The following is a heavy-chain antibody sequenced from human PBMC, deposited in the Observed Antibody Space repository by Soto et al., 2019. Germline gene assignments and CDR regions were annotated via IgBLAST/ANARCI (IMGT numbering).Heavy chain of an antibody. J-gene: IGHJ4*02. Sequence: QVQLVESGGGLVKPGGSLRLSCAASGFTFSDYYMSWIRQAPGKGLEWVSYISSDGTIMYYADSVKGRFTISRDNAKNSRYWQMNSLRAAETAVYYCARDLGYYDRDGYLDYGGQGTLVTVSS. D-gene: IGHD3-22*01. CDR1: GFTFSDYY. V-gene: IGHV3-11*01. CDR2: ISSDGTIM. CDR3: ARDLGYYDRDGYLDY.